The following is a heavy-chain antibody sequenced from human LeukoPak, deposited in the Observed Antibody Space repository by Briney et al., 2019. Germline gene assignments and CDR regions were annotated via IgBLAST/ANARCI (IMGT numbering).Heavy chain of an antibody. D-gene: IGHD4-17*01. J-gene: IGHJ4*02. CDR2: LYTSDYT. V-gene: IGHV3-53*01. CDR3: ARGAVTRDFDF. CDR1: GINITSNY. Sequence: PGGSLRLSCAASGINITSNYMTWVRQAPGKGLEWVSVLYTSDYTYYADSVKGRFAISRDNSKNTLYLQMDSLRVEDTATYFCARGAVTRDFDFWGQGVLVIVSS.